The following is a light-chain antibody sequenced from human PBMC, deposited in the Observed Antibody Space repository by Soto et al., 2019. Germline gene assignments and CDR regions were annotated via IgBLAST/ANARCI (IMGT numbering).Light chain of an antibody. J-gene: IGKJ1*01. CDR1: QSVSSSY. CDR3: QQGTDWPPGT. V-gene: IGKV3D-20*02. Sequence: EIVLTHSPGTLSLSPGERATLSFSSSQSVSSSYLAWYQQKPGQAPRLLIYGASSRATGIPDRFSGSGSGTDFTLTISSLEPEDFALYYCQQGTDWPPGTFGQGTKVDIK. CDR2: GAS.